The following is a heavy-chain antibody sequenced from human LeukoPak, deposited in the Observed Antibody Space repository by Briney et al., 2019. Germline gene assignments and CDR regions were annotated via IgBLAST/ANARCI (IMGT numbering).Heavy chain of an antibody. D-gene: IGHD6-13*01. Sequence: SETLSLTCTVSGGSISSSSYYWGWIRQPPGKGLEWIGSIYYSGSTYYNPSLKSRVTISVDTSKNQFSLKLSSVTAADTAVYYCARDYIGYSSSRGNFDYWGQGTLVTVSS. CDR3: ARDYIGYSSSRGNFDY. J-gene: IGHJ4*02. V-gene: IGHV4-39*07. CDR1: GGSISSSSYY. CDR2: IYYSGST.